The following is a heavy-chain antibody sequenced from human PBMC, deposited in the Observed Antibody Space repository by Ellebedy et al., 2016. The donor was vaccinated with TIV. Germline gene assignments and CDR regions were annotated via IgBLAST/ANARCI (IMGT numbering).Heavy chain of an antibody. CDR1: GFTFSNYW. CDR2: VKSDGSTT. V-gene: IGHV3-74*01. CDR3: ASGFRHYGAYDI. D-gene: IGHD3-16*01. Sequence: GESLKISXTTSGFTFSNYWMHWVRQAPGKGLVWVSHVKSDGSTTNYADSVKGRFTISRDNGKNTLYLQMNSLRGEDTAIYYCASGFRHYGAYDIWGQGTMVTVSS. J-gene: IGHJ3*02.